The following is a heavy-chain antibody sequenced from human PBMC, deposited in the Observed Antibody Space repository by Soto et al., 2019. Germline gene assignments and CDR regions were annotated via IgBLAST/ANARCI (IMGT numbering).Heavy chain of an antibody. D-gene: IGHD2-8*01. Sequence: SETLSLTCSVSGGSVSRGDYYWSWIRQLPGKGLEWIGYIYYSGSTYYNPSLKSRITISVDTSKNQFSLKLNSVTAADTAVYYCARACMAQGHFLDSWGPGALVTVSS. V-gene: IGHV4-31*03. CDR1: GGSVSRGDYY. CDR3: ARACMAQGHFLDS. CDR2: IYYSGST. J-gene: IGHJ4*02.